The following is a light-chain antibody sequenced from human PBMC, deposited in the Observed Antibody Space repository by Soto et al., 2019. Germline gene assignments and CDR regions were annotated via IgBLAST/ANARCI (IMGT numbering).Light chain of an antibody. J-gene: IGKJ2*01. CDR2: AAS. V-gene: IGKV1-6*01. CDR3: LQDYSFPYT. Sequence: AIQMTQSPSSLSASVGDRVTITCRASQGIKNDLGWYQQRPGKGPKLLIYAASSLPIGVPSTCSGSGSGTDFTLTISSLQPEDFATYECLQDYSFPYTVGQGTKLEIK. CDR1: QGIKND.